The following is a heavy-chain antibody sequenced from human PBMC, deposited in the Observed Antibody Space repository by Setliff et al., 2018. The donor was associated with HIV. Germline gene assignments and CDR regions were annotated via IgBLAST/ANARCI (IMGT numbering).Heavy chain of an antibody. CDR3: ARSFAPRDSNGWYRFDP. D-gene: IGHD6-19*01. Sequence: SETLSLTCTVSGGSISSNWWGRVRQPPGKGLEWIGYIYYSGTTNYNPSLKSRVTMSVDTSKNQFSLKLNSVTALDTAVYYCARSFAPRDSNGWYRFDPWGQGTL. CDR2: IYYSGTT. V-gene: IGHV4-28*06. J-gene: IGHJ5*02. CDR1: GGSISSNW.